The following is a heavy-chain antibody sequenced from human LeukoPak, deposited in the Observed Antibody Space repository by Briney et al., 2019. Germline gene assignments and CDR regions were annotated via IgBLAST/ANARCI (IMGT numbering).Heavy chain of an antibody. Sequence: PGGSLRLSCVASGFTFSNYAMSWVRQAPGKGLEWVSAITGSGTSTYYADSLKGRFTISRDNSKNTVFLQMNILRHEDTAIYYCVIWGDYDVLTGYYVPDYWGQGTLVTVSS. V-gene: IGHV3-23*01. J-gene: IGHJ4*02. CDR3: VIWGDYDVLTGYYVPDY. CDR2: ITGSGTST. CDR1: GFTFSNYA. D-gene: IGHD3-9*01.